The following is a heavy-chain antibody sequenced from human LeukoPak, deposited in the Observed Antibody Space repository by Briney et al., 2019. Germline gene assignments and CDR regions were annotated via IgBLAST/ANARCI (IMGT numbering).Heavy chain of an antibody. CDR1: GFTFSSYS. J-gene: IGHJ4*02. CDR3: ARAWSGSYYNGFDY. CDR2: ISSSSSYI. D-gene: IGHD3-10*01. V-gene: IGHV3-21*01. Sequence: GGSLRLSCAASGFTFSSYSMNWVRQAPGKGLEWVSSISSSSSYIYYGDSVKGRFTISRDNAKNPLYLQMNSLRAEDTAVYYCARAWSGSYYNGFDYWGQGTLVTVSS.